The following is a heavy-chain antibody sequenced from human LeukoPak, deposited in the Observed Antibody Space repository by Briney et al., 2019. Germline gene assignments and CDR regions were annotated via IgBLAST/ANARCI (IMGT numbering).Heavy chain of an antibody. CDR1: GGSISSYY. CDR3: ARGTGTTKIDY. Sequence: SETLSLTCTVSGGSISSYYWSWIRQPPGKGLEWIGYIYYSGSTNYNPSLKSRVTISVDTSKNQFSLKLSSVTAADTAVYYCARGTGTTKIDYWGQGTLVTVSS. D-gene: IGHD1-1*01. CDR2: IYYSGST. J-gene: IGHJ4*02. V-gene: IGHV4-59*01.